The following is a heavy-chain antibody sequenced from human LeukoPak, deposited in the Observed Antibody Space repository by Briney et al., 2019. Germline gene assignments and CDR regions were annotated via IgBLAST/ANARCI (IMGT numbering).Heavy chain of an antibody. J-gene: IGHJ4*02. Sequence: PGGSLRLSCAASGFTFSSHWMSWLRQAPGKGLEWVANIWQEGSKKYYVDSVKGRFTVCRDNDKNSLYLQMNSLRVEDTAVYYCARDQNLVSWGLDYFDYWGQGTLLTVSS. V-gene: IGHV3-7*01. D-gene: IGHD3-16*01. CDR2: IWQEGSKK. CDR3: ARDQNLVSWGLDYFDY. CDR1: GFTFSSHW.